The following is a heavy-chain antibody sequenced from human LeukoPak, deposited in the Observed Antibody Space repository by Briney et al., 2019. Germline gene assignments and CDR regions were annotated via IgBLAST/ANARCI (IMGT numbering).Heavy chain of an antibody. V-gene: IGHV3-11*04. CDR2: ICSYGSTI. Sequence: PGGALRLSCAASGFTFSDYYMSWIRQAPGKGLGWGSYICSYGSTIYYADSVKGRFTISRDNAKNSLYLQMNSLRAEDTAVYYCARTPPLGYCSGGSCYIDYWGQGTLVTVSS. CDR1: GFTFSDYY. D-gene: IGHD2-15*01. CDR3: ARTPPLGYCSGGSCYIDY. J-gene: IGHJ4*02.